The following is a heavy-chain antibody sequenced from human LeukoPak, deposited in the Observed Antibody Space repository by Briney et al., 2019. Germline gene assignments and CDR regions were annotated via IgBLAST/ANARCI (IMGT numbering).Heavy chain of an antibody. CDR2: ISGSGAYT. D-gene: IGHD3-10*01. V-gene: IGHV3-23*01. CDR1: GFTFSSYS. CDR3: AKYFASGSYYKLPH. Sequence: GGSLRLSCAASGFTFSSYSMSWVRQAPGKGLEWVSTISGSGAYTYYADSVKGRFTISRDNSKNTLYLQMNSLRAEDTAVYYCAKYFASGSYYKLPHWGQGTLVTVSS. J-gene: IGHJ1*01.